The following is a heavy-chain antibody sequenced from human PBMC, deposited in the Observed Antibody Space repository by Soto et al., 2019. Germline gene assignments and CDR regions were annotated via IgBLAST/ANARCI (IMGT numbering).Heavy chain of an antibody. D-gene: IGHD3-16*01. V-gene: IGHV1-18*01. CDR3: ARMGDVPYYYYGLDV. CDR2: ISGYNANT. CDR1: VYSFTRYG. Sequence: QVQLVQSGAEVKKPGASVKVSGKASVYSFTRYGISWVRQAPGQGLEWMGWISGYNANTNYPENLQGRVTMTTDTSTSTAYMEVRNLISDDTAVYYCARMGDVPYYYYGLDVWGQGTTVTVS. J-gene: IGHJ6*02.